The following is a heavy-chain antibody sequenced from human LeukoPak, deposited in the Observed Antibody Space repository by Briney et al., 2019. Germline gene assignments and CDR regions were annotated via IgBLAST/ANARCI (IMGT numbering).Heavy chain of an antibody. CDR1: GGSITSYY. CDR3: ARLSMIKFGGVIDY. D-gene: IGHD3-16*02. Sequence: SETLSLTCTVSGGSITSYYWSWIRQPPGKGLEWIGYIYYSGSTNYNPSLKSRVTISVDTSKNQFSLKLSSVTAADTAVYYCARLSMIKFGGVIDYWGQGTLVTASS. J-gene: IGHJ4*02. CDR2: IYYSGST. V-gene: IGHV4-59*08.